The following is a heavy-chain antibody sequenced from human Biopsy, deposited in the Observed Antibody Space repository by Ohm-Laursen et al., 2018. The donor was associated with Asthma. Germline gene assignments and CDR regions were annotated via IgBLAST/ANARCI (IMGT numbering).Heavy chain of an antibody. CDR2: INSVFGTT. V-gene: IGHV1-69*13. CDR1: GGTFNTYV. CDR3: ARKAGSCISRTCYSLDF. J-gene: IGHJ4*02. Sequence: VKIFCKSLGGTFNTYVIGWVRQAPGQGLEWKGGINSVFGTTTYPQKFQDRVTITAGDSTSTVYMELSSLRSEDTAVYYCARKAGSCISRTCYSLDFWGQGTLVTVSS. D-gene: IGHD2-2*01.